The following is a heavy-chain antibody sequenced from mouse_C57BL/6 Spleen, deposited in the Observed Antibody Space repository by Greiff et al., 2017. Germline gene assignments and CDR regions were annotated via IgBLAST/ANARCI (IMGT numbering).Heavy chain of an antibody. CDR1: GCTFTSYW. J-gene: IGHJ4*01. CDR3: AMEGLRPSYAMDY. D-gene: IGHD2-2*01. Sequence: VQLQQSGAELVKPGASVKLSCKASGCTFTSYWMHWVKQRPGRGLEWIGRIDPTSGGTKYNEKFKSKATLTVDKPSSTAYMQLSSLTSEDSAVYYCAMEGLRPSYAMDYWGQGTSVTVSS. V-gene: IGHV1-72*01. CDR2: IDPTSGGT.